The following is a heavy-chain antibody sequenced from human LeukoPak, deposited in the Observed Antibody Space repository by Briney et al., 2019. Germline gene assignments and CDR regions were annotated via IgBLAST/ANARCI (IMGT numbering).Heavy chain of an antibody. Sequence: GGSLRLSCAASGFTFSNYAMNWVRQAPGKGLQWVSSITSRGESTWYVDSVKGRFTITRDNSENTLYLQMHSLRAEDTAVYYCARDRPNYYGSDGHYYRRDGDYWGRGTLVSVSS. CDR3: ARDRPNYYGSDGHYYRRDGDY. V-gene: IGHV3-23*01. J-gene: IGHJ4*02. CDR2: ITSRGEST. D-gene: IGHD3-22*01. CDR1: GFTFSNYA.